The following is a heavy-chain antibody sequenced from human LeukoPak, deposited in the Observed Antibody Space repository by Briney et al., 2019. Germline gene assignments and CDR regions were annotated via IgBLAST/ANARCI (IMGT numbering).Heavy chain of an antibody. V-gene: IGHV4-4*07. J-gene: IGHJ4*02. CDR3: ARAYESSGWFYFDY. CDR2: NYTSGST. CDR1: GGSISSYY. Sequence: PSEILSLTCTVSGGSISSYYWSWIRQPAGKGLEWIGSNYTSGSTNYNPSLKSRVTMSVDTSKNQFSLKLSSVTAADTAVYYCARAYESSGWFYFDYWGQGTLVTVS. D-gene: IGHD6-19*01.